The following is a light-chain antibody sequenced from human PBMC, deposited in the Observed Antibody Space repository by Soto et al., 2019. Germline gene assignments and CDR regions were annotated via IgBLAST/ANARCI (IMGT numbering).Light chain of an antibody. Sequence: IVFAQCPAPPSFSSWERGTPPFRASQSLSSNFLAWYQQKPGQPPRLLIYDSSTRATGIPDRFSGSGSGTDFTLTIIRLEPEDFAVYYCQQYDISPWTFGQGTKVDIK. V-gene: IGKV3-20*01. CDR3: QQYDISPWT. CDR2: DSS. J-gene: IGKJ1*01. CDR1: QSLSSNF.